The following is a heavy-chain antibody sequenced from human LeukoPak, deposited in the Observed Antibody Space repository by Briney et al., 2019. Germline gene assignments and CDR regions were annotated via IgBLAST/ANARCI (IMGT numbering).Heavy chain of an antibody. Sequence: PGGSLILSCAASGFTFSSYWMSWVRQAPGKGLEWVANIKQDGSEKYYVDSVKGRFTISRDNAKNSLYLQMNSLRAEDTAVYYCARVPPNTVTTLQYFDYWGQGTLVTVSS. D-gene: IGHD4-17*01. J-gene: IGHJ4*02. CDR1: GFTFSSYW. CDR3: ARVPPNTVTTLQYFDY. CDR2: IKQDGSEK. V-gene: IGHV3-7*01.